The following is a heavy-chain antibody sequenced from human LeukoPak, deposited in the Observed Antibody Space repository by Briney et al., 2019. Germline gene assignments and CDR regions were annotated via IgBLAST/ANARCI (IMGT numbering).Heavy chain of an antibody. Sequence: PSETLSLTCTVSGGSISRYYWSWIRQPPGKGLEYIGYIYNSGSTNYNPSLKSRVTISLATSKNQFSLKLSSVAAADTAVYYCARGRVSTFYYFDYWGQGTLVTVSS. V-gene: IGHV4-59*01. J-gene: IGHJ4*02. CDR1: GGSISRYY. CDR3: ARGRVSTFYYFDY. CDR2: IYNSGST.